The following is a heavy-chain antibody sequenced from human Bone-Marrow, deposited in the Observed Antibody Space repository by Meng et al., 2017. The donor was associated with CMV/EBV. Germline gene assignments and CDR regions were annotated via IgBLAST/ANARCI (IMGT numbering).Heavy chain of an antibody. CDR1: GFTFGDYA. Sequence: GESLKISCPASGFTFGDYAMSWVRQAPGKGLEWVGFIRSKAYGGTTEYAASVKGRFTISRDDSKSIAYLQMNSLKTEDTAVYYCTRNYYYYGMDVWGQGTTVTVSS. CDR3: TRNYYYYGMDV. CDR2: IRSKAYGGTT. J-gene: IGHJ6*02. V-gene: IGHV3-49*04.